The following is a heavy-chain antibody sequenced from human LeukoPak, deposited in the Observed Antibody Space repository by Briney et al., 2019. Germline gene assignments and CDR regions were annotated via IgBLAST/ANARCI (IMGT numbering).Heavy chain of an antibody. D-gene: IGHD4-11*01. V-gene: IGHV3-21*01. Sequence: PGGSLRLSCAASGFTFSNCKMNWFRQAPGKGLEWVSSISTSSSYIYYADSVKGRFTISRDDAKNSLFLQVSSLRAEDTAVYYCTTSDINYRPFDNWGQGTLVTVSS. CDR2: ISTSSSYI. J-gene: IGHJ4*02. CDR3: TTSDINYRPFDN. CDR1: GFTFSNCK.